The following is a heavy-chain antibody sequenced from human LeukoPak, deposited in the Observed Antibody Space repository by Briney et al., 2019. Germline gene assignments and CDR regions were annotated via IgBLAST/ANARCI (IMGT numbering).Heavy chain of an antibody. CDR3: ARETGSYDYVWGSYRFPCYFDY. CDR1: GGSFSGYY. Sequence: SETLSLTCAVYGGSFSGYYWSWIRQPPGKGLEWIGEINHSGSTNYNPSLKSRVTISVDTSKNQFSLKLSSVTAADTAVYYCARETGSYDYVWGSYRFPCYFDYWGQGTLVTVSS. D-gene: IGHD3-16*02. J-gene: IGHJ4*02. V-gene: IGHV4-34*01. CDR2: INHSGST.